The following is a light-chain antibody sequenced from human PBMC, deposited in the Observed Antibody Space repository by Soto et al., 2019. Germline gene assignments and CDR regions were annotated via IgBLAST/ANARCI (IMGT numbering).Light chain of an antibody. CDR1: QSVSSY. CDR2: DAS. CDR3: QQYGSSPRT. J-gene: IGKJ1*01. V-gene: IGKV3-20*01. Sequence: EIVLTQSPATLSLSPGERATLSCRASQSVSSYLAWYQQKPGQAPRLLIYDASNRATGISDRFSGSGSGTDFTLTISRLEPEDFAVYYCQQYGSSPRTFGQGTKVDIK.